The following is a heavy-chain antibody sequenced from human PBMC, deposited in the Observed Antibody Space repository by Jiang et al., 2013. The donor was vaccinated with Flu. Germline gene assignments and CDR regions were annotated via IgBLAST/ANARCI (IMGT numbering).Heavy chain of an antibody. CDR3: ARGRRWTTVPSNWFDP. V-gene: IGHV1-2*04. D-gene: IGHD4-17*01. CDR2: INPNSGGT. Sequence: KASGYTFTGYYMHWVRQAPGQGLEWMGWINPNSGGTNYAQKFQGWVTMTRDTSISTAYMELSRLRSDDTAVYYCARGRRWTTVPSNWFDPWGQGTLVTVSS. CDR1: GYTFTGYY. J-gene: IGHJ5*02.